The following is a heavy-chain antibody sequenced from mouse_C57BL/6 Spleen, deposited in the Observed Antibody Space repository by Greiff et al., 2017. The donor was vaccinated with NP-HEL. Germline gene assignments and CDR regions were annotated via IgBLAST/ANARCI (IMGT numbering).Heavy chain of an antibody. Sequence: EVMLVESGGGLVKPGGSLKLSCAASGFTFSSYPMSWVRQTPEKRLEWVATISGGGGNTYYPDSVKGRFTISRDNAKNTLYLQMSSLRSEDTALYYCARQGDYYGSSSWFAYWGQGTLVTVSA. CDR1: GFTFSSYP. D-gene: IGHD1-1*01. V-gene: IGHV5-9*01. CDR2: ISGGGGNT. J-gene: IGHJ3*01. CDR3: ARQGDYYGSSSWFAY.